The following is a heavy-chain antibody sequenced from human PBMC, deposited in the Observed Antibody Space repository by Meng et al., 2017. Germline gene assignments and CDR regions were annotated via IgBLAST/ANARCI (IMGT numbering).Heavy chain of an antibody. Sequence: QLGECGGGLVQAGGCLGFSCTASGFTFRNYWMHWVRQGPGKGLVWVSRIKPDGTMTVYADSVKGRFTISRDNAKNSLYLQMNSLRSDDTAVYYCARSDWFDPWGQGTLVTVSS. CDR3: ARSDWFDP. CDR1: GFTFRNYW. V-gene: IGHV3-74*01. J-gene: IGHJ5*02. CDR2: IKPDGTMT.